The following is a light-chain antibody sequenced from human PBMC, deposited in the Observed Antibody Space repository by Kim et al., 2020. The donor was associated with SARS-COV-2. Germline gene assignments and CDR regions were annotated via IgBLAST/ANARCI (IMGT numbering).Light chain of an antibody. CDR2: QDN. V-gene: IGLV3-1*01. CDR3: QAWDSSTHNYV. Sequence: YELTQPPSVSVSPGQTASITCSGYKLGDKYVSWYQQKPGQSPVVVIYQDNQRPSGIPERFSGSNSGNTATLTISGIQAMDEADYYCQAWDSSTHNYVFGAGTKVTVL. J-gene: IGLJ1*01. CDR1: KLGDKY.